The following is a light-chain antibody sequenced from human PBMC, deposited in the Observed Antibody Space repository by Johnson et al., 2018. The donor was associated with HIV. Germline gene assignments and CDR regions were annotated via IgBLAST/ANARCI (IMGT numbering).Light chain of an antibody. CDR2: ENN. CDR1: SSNIGNND. Sequence: QSVLTQSPSVSAAPGQKVTISCSGSSSNIGNNDVSWYQQLPGTAPKLLIYENNNRSSGIPDRISGSKSGTSATLGITRLQTGDEADYYCGTWDSSLSAYVFGTGTKVTVL. CDR3: GTWDSSLSAYV. V-gene: IGLV1-51*02. J-gene: IGLJ1*01.